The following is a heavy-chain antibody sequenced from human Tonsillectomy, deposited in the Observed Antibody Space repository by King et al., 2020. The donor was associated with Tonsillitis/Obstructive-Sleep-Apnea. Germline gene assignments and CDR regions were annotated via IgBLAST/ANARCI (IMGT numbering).Heavy chain of an antibody. D-gene: IGHD4-11*01. V-gene: IGHV5-51*01. J-gene: IGHJ4*02. CDR2: IYPGDSDT. CDR3: ARLLGLTTVTTWAFDY. CDR1: GYRFTSYW. Sequence: EVQLVESGAEVKKPGESQKISCKGSGYRFTSYWIGWVRQMPGKGLEWMGIIYPGDSDTRYSPSFRGQVTISADKSISTAYLQWSSLKASDTAIYYCARLLGLTTVTTWAFDYWGQGTLVTVSS.